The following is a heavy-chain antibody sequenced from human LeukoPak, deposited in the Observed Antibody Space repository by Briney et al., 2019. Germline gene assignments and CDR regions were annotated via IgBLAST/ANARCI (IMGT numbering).Heavy chain of an antibody. D-gene: IGHD2-15*01. CDR2: INHSGST. CDR1: GGSFSGYY. CDR3: ARDCSGGSCYLSDAFDI. J-gene: IGHJ3*02. V-gene: IGHV4-34*01. Sequence: SETLSLTCAVYGGSFSGYYWSWIRQPPGKGLEWIGEINHSGSTNYNPSLKSRVTISVDKSKNQFSLKLSSVTAADTAVYYCARDCSGGSCYLSDAFDIWGQGTMVTVSS.